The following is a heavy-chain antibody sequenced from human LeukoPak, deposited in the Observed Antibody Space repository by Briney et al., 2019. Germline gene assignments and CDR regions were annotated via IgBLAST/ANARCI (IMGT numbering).Heavy chain of an antibody. CDR1: GFTFSSYS. Sequence: GGSLRLFCAASGFTFSSYSMNWVRQAPGKGLEWVSSISSSSSYIYYADSVKGRFTISRDNAKNSLYLQMNSLRAEDTAVYYCARETEYYYDSSGYYYYFDYWGQGTLVTVSS. D-gene: IGHD3-22*01. V-gene: IGHV3-21*01. J-gene: IGHJ4*02. CDR2: ISSSSSYI. CDR3: ARETEYYYDSSGYYYYFDY.